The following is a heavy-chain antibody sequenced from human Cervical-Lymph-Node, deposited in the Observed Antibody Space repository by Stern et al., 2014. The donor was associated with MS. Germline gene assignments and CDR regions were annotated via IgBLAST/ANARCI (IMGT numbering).Heavy chain of an antibody. Sequence: VQLVQSGAEVKKPGESLKISCKGSGYNFASYWIGWVRQGPGKGLEWMGIIYPDDSDARYPPSFQGQVTMSADKSIGTAYLQWSSLKASDTAFYFCARKGTYGLDYWGQGALVTVSS. CDR3: ARKGTYGLDY. J-gene: IGHJ4*02. D-gene: IGHD3-10*01. V-gene: IGHV5-51*01. CDR1: GYNFASYW. CDR2: IYPDDSDA.